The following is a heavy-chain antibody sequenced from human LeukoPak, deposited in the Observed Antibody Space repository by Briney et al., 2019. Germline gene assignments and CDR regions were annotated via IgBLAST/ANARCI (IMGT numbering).Heavy chain of an antibody. CDR1: GFTFSSYA. V-gene: IGHV3-23*01. D-gene: IGHD1-1*01. CDR3: ARGTGTRVAPYYFDH. Sequence: GGSLRLSCAASGFTFSSYAMNWVRQAPGKGLEWVSAISGSGGYTYYADSVKGRLTISRDNSKNTLYVQMNSLRTEDTAMYYCARGTGTRVAPYYFDHWGQGTLVTVSS. J-gene: IGHJ4*02. CDR2: ISGSGGYT.